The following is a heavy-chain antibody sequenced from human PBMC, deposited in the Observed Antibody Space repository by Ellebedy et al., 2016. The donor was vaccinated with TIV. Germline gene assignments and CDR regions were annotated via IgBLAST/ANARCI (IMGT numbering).Heavy chain of an antibody. CDR3: TRDPDGDYDFDY. J-gene: IGHJ4*02. V-gene: IGHV3-69-1*01. CDR2: VSSGEAK. D-gene: IGHD4-17*01. CDR1: GFIFRDFG. Sequence: PGGSLRLSCAASGFIFRDFGMTWVRQAPGKGLEWVSHVSSGEAKSYADSVKGRFTISRDNAKNSLYLQMNSLRAEDTAVYYCTRDPDGDYDFDYWGQGTLVIVSS.